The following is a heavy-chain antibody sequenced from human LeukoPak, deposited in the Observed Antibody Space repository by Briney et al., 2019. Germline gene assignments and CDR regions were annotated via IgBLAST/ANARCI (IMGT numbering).Heavy chain of an antibody. CDR2: ISGSDGST. CDR1: GFTFSSYA. D-gene: IGHD6-13*01. V-gene: IGHV3-23*01. CDR3: AEALRGDYSSSWYY. Sequence: EGSLRLSCAASGFTFSSYAMSWVRQAPGKGLEWVSGISGSDGSTYYADSVKGRFTISRDNSKNTLYLQMNSLRAEDTAVYYCAEALRGDYSSSWYYWGQGTLVTVSS. J-gene: IGHJ4*02.